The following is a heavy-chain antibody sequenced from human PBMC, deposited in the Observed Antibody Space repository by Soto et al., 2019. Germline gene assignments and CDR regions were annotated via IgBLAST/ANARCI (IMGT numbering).Heavy chain of an antibody. Sequence: GGSLRLSCAASGFTFSSYSMNWVRQAPGKGLEWVSYISSSSSTIYYADSVKGRFTISRDNAKNSLYLQMNSLRAEDTAVYYCARLHYDILTGYYRYGMDVWGQGTTVTVSS. V-gene: IGHV3-48*01. D-gene: IGHD3-9*01. CDR1: GFTFSSYS. CDR3: ARLHYDILTGYYRYGMDV. J-gene: IGHJ6*02. CDR2: ISSSSSTI.